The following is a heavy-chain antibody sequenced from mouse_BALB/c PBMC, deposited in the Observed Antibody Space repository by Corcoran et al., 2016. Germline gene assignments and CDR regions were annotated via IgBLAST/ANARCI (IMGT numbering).Heavy chain of an antibody. CDR3: ARAARASYFDY. J-gene: IGHJ2*01. V-gene: IGHV1-9*01. CDR2: ILPGSGST. D-gene: IGHD3-1*01. CDR1: GYTFSSYW. Sequence: QVQLQQSGAELMKPGASVKISCKATGYTFSSYWIEWVKQRPGHGLEWIGEILPGSGSTNYNEKCKGKATFTVDTSSNTAYMQLSSLTSEDSAVYYCARAARASYFDYWGQGTTLTVSS.